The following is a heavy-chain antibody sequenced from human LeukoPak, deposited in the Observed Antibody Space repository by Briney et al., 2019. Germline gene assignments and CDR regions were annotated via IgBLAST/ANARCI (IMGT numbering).Heavy chain of an antibody. D-gene: IGHD2/OR15-2a*01. V-gene: IGHV4-59*12. CDR2: IYYSGST. CDR1: GGSISDYS. Sequence: SETLSLTCTVSGGSISDYSWSWIRQPPGKGLEWIGNIYYSGSTNYNPSLKSRVTMSVDTSKNQFSLKLSSVTAADTAVYYCARDFLFPGHFNYYYYMDVWGKGTTVTVSS. CDR3: ARDFLFPGHFNYYYYMDV. J-gene: IGHJ6*03.